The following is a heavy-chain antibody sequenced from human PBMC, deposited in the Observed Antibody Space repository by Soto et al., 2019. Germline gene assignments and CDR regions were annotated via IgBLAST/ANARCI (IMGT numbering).Heavy chain of an antibody. CDR2: INPNSGGT. CDR1: GYTFTGYY. J-gene: IGHJ6*02. V-gene: IGHV1-2*02. D-gene: IGHD3-9*01. CDR3: ALPPYHILGSRYGMDV. Sequence: ASVKVSCKASGYTFTGYYMHWVRQAPGQGLEWMGWINPNSGGTNYAQKFQGRVTMTRDTSISTAYMELSRLRSDDTAVYYCALPPYHILGSRYGMDVWGQGTTVTVSS.